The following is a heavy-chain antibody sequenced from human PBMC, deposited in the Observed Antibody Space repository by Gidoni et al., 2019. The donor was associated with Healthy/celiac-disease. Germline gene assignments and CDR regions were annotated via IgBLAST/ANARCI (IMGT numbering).Heavy chain of an antibody. CDR1: GFTFSSYD. J-gene: IGHJ6*02. D-gene: IGHD2-2*01. V-gene: IGHV3-13*01. CDR3: ARSRNMSYYYYGMDV. CDR2: IGTAGDT. Sequence: EVQLVESGGGLVQPGGSLRLSCAASGFTFSSYDMHWVRQATGKGLEGVSAIGTAGDTYYPGSVKGRFTISRENAKNSLYLQMNSLRAGDTAVYYCARSRNMSYYYYGMDVWGQGTTVTVSS.